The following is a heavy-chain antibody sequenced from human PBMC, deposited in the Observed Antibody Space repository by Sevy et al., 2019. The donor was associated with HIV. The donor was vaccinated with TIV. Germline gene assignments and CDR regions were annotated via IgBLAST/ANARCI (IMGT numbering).Heavy chain of an antibody. CDR2: ISYDGSNK. CDR1: GFTFSGYS. CDR3: ARGGGGDYYFDNGMDV. D-gene: IGHD2-21*01. J-gene: IGHJ6*02. Sequence: GGSLRLSCAASGFTFSGYSMHWVHQAPGKGLEWVAVISYDGSNKYYVDSVKGRFTISRDNSKNTLYLQMNSLRAEDTAVYYCARGGGGDYYFDNGMDVWGQGTTVTVSS. V-gene: IGHV3-30-3*01.